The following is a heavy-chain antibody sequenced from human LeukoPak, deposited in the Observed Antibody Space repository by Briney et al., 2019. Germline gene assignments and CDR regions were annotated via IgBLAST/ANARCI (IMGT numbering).Heavy chain of an antibody. CDR3: ASRYCSTPTFPYVGVFDY. V-gene: IGHV3-7*01. CDR2: INQDGSDK. D-gene: IGHD2-2*01. Sequence: GGSLRLSCAASGLAFSNCWMSWVRQVPGKGLEWVANINQDGSDKYYMDPVKGRFTISRDNAKNSVFLQMNSLRAEETAVYYCASRYCSTPTFPYVGVFDYWGQGTLVTVSS. CDR1: GLAFSNCW. J-gene: IGHJ4*02.